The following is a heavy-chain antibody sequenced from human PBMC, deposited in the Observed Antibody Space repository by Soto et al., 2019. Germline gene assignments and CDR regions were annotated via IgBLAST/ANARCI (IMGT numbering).Heavy chain of an antibody. CDR1: GFSLSTSGVG. J-gene: IGHJ4*02. V-gene: IGHV2-5*01. CDR3: AHAEHSSLSYYFDY. CDR2: IYWNDDK. Sequence: QITLKESGPTLVKPTQTLTLTCTFSGFSLSTSGVGVTWIRQPPGKALEWLALIYWNDDKRYSPSLKSRLTITKDTSKNQVVLAMTNMDPVDTATYYCAHAEHSSLSYYFDYWGQGTLVTVSS. D-gene: IGHD6-6*01.